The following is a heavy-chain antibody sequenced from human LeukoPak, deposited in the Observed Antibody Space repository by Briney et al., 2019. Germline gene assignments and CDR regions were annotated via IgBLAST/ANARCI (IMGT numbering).Heavy chain of an antibody. Sequence: GGSLRLSCAVSGFTFDDYGVSWVRQAPGKGLEWVSGINWNGGSTGYADSVKGRFTTSRDNAKNSLYLQMNSLRAEDTALYYCARDQVYSYGYGTYWGQGTLVTVSS. D-gene: IGHD5-18*01. CDR2: INWNGGST. J-gene: IGHJ4*02. V-gene: IGHV3-20*04. CDR1: GFTFDDYG. CDR3: ARDQVYSYGYGTY.